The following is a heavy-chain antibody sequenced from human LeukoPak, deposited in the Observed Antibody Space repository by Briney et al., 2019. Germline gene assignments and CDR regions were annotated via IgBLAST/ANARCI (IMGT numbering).Heavy chain of an antibody. V-gene: IGHV3-21*01. CDR3: ARDLADSTLLGN. CDR1: GFTFSSYS. Sequence: PGGSLRLSCAASGFTFSSYSMNWVRQAPGKGLEWVSSISSSSSYIYYADSVKGRFTISRDNAKNSLYLQMNSLRAEDTAVYYCARDLADSTLLGNWGQGTLVTVSS. CDR2: ISSSSSYI. D-gene: IGHD2-15*01. J-gene: IGHJ4*02.